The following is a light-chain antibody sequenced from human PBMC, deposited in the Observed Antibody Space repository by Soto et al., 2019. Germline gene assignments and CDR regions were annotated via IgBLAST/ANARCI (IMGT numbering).Light chain of an antibody. CDR3: QQYGSSPLT. J-gene: IGKJ3*01. Sequence: EIVLTQSPGTLSLSPGERTTINCRASQSVTSSYLAWYQQKPGQAPRLLMYGASSRATGIPDRFSGSGSGTDFTLTISRLEPEDFAVYYCQQYGSSPLTFGPGTKVDIK. CDR2: GAS. CDR1: QSVTSSY. V-gene: IGKV3-20*01.